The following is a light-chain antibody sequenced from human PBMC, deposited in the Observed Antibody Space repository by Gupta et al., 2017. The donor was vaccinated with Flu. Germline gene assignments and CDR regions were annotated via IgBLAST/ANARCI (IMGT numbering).Light chain of an antibody. CDR2: AAS. V-gene: IGKV1-39*01. CDR1: QSISSY. CDR3: QQSYSTPRT. Sequence: PSSLSASVGDRVTITCRASQSISSYLNWYQQKPGKAPKLLIYAASSLQSGVPSRFSGSGSGTDFTLTISSMQPEDFATYYCQQSYSTPRTFGQGTKVEIK. J-gene: IGKJ1*01.